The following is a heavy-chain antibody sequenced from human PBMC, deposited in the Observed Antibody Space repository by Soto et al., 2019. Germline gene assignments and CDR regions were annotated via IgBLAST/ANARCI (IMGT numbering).Heavy chain of an antibody. CDR2: IWYDASDK. V-gene: IGHV3-33*01. D-gene: IGHD6-13*01. J-gene: IGHJ5*02. CDR1: GFTFSSYG. CDR3: ATWQQLARDNWFEP. Sequence: QVQLVESGGGVVQPGTSLRLSCVASGFTFSSYGMHWVRQAPGKGLEWVAVIWYDASDKFYADSVKGRFTISRDNSKNTMSLQMNSLRAEDTAVYYCATWQQLARDNWFEPWGQGTLVTVSS.